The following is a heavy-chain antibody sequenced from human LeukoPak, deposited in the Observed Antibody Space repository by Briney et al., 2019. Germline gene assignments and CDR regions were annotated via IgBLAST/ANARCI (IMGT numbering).Heavy chain of an antibody. J-gene: IGHJ4*02. Sequence: SETLSLTCTVSGGSISGSSYYWGWIRQPPGKGLEWIGSIYYSGSTYYNPSLKSRVTISVDTSKNQFSLKLSSVTAADTAVYYCARPNPYVGAAAYFDYWGQGTLVTVSS. CDR2: IYYSGST. D-gene: IGHD6-13*01. CDR1: GGSISGSSYY. V-gene: IGHV4-39*01. CDR3: ARPNPYVGAAAYFDY.